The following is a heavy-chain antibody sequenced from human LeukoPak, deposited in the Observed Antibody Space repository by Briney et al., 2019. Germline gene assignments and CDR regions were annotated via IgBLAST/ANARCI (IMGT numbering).Heavy chain of an antibody. D-gene: IGHD5-24*01. V-gene: IGHV4-34*01. CDR3: ARDRLRDLRGWFDP. CDR1: GGSFSGYY. Sequence: SETLSLTCAVYGGSFSGYYWSWIRQPPGKGLEWIGEINHSGSTNYNPSLKSRVTISVDTSKNQFSLKLSSVTAADTAVYYCARDRLRDLRGWFDPWGQGTLVTVSS. J-gene: IGHJ5*02. CDR2: INHSGST.